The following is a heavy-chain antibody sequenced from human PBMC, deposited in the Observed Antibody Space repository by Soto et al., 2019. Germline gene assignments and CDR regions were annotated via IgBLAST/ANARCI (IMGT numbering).Heavy chain of an antibody. J-gene: IGHJ4*02. Sequence: EVQLLESGGGLVQPGGSLRLSCAAPGFTFSNYAMNWVRQAPGKGLEWVSVISGSGGSIYYADSVKGRFTISRDNSKNTLYLQMNSLRGEDTAVYYCERRSSGWYFDYWGQGTLVTVSS. CDR3: ERRSSGWYFDY. CDR1: GFTFSNYA. D-gene: IGHD6-19*01. CDR2: ISGSGGSI. V-gene: IGHV3-23*01.